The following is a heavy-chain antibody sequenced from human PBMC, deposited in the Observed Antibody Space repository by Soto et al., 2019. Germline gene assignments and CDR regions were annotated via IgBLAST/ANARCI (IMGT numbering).Heavy chain of an antibody. V-gene: IGHV3-15*07. Sequence: GGSLRLSCAASGFPCSNAWMNWVRQAPGKGLEWVGRIKSKTDGGTTDYAAPVKGRFTISRDDSKDTLYLQMNSLKTEDTAVYYCTTEFDYYDSSGYYYATDYWGQGALVTVSS. CDR3: TTEFDYYDSSGYYYATDY. D-gene: IGHD3-22*01. CDR2: IKSKTDGGTT. J-gene: IGHJ4*02. CDR1: GFPCSNAW.